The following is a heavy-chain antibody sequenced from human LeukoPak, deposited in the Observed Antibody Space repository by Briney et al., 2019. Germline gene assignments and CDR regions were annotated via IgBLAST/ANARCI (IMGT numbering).Heavy chain of an antibody. J-gene: IGHJ4*02. Sequence: PGGSLRLSCAASRFAFSDYYMSWIRQAPGKGLEWVSYISSSGSTIYYADSVKGRFTISRDNAKNSLYLQMNSLRAEDTAVYYCARDRMDHEADYWGQGTLVTVSS. CDR2: ISSSGSTI. CDR3: ARDRMDHEADY. CDR1: RFAFSDYY. D-gene: IGHD1-14*01. V-gene: IGHV3-11*04.